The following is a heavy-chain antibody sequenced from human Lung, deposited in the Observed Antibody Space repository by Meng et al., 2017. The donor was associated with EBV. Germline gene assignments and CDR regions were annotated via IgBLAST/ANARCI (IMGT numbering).Heavy chain of an antibody. Sequence: QLQVQESGPGLVNPSETLSLTCTVSGGSISSGYFWGWIRQPPGEGLEWIGTIFYTGNAYYSPTLKSRITLSADTSKNHFSLNLRSVTAADTAVYYCATIKERTTVTPFDYWGQGTLVTVSS. CDR3: ATIKERTTVTPFDY. J-gene: IGHJ4*02. CDR2: IFYTGNA. CDR1: GGSISSGYF. V-gene: IGHV4-39*02. D-gene: IGHD4-17*01.